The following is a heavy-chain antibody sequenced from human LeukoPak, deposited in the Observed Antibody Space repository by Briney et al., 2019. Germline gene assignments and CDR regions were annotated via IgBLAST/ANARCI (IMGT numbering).Heavy chain of an antibody. CDR3: ARSYGHDAFDI. Sequence: ASEKVSCKASGYTFTSYAMHWVRQAPGQRLEWMGWINAGNGNTKYSQKFQGRVTITRDTSASTAYMELSSLRSEDTAVYYCARSYGHDAFDIWGQGTMVTVSS. V-gene: IGHV1-3*01. CDR1: GYTFTSYA. D-gene: IGHD5-18*01. J-gene: IGHJ3*02. CDR2: INAGNGNT.